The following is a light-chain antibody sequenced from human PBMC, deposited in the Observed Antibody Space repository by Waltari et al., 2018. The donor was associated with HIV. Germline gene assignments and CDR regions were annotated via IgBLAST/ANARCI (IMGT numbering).Light chain of an antibody. CDR2: EVS. CDR3: SSYTSSSTLEGV. CDR1: SSDVGDYNY. V-gene: IGLV2-14*01. J-gene: IGLJ2*01. Sequence: QSALTQPASVSGSPGQSITISCTGTSSDVGDYNYVSWYPQHPGKAPKLMIYEVSNRPSGVSNRFSGSKSGNTASLTISGLQAEDEADYYCSSYTSSSTLEGVFGGGTKLTVL.